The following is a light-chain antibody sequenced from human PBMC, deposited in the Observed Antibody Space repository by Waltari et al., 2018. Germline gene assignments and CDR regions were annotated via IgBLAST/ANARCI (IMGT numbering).Light chain of an antibody. J-gene: IGKJ2*03. CDR1: QSVGSD. Sequence: VILTQSPDTLSLSPGEGATLSCRASQSVGSDLAWYRQKPGQAPRLLIYGASSRDTGIPDRFSGSGSRTEFTLIISSLEPEDFAVYYCQKYDNSPHSFGQGTKVEIK. CDR2: GAS. V-gene: IGKV3-20*01. CDR3: QKYDNSPHS.